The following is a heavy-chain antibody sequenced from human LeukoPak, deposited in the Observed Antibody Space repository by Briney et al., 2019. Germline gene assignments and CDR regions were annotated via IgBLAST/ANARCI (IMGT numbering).Heavy chain of an antibody. J-gene: IGHJ4*02. Sequence: GGSLRLPCAASGFTFSDYYMIWIRQAPGKGLEWVSYINNSGSPIYYADSVKGRFTISRDNAKNSLYLQMNSLRAEDTAVYYCGRDEPISMVRGVIDYWGQGTLVTVSS. D-gene: IGHD3-10*01. CDR2: INNSGSPI. V-gene: IGHV3-11*01. CDR3: GRDEPISMVRGVIDY. CDR1: GFTFSDYY.